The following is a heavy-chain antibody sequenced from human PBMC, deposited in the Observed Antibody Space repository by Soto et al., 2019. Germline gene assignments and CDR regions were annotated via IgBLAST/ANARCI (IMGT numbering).Heavy chain of an antibody. CDR1: AGSISSGGYS. D-gene: IGHD2-8*02. CDR2: IYHSGST. CDR3: ARGAEYAGGYYYGMDV. J-gene: IGHJ6*02. V-gene: IGHV4-30-2*01. Sequence: PSETLSLTCAVSAGSISSGGYSWSWIRQPPGKGLEWIGYIYHSGSTYYNPSLKSRVTISVDRSTNQFSLKLSSVTAAHTAVYYCARGAEYAGGYYYGMDVGGQGTTVTVSS.